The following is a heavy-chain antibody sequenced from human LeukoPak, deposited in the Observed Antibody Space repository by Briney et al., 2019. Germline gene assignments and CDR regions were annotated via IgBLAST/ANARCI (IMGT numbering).Heavy chain of an antibody. V-gene: IGHV4-34*01. CDR1: GGSYSGYY. Sequence: PSETLSLTCAVYGGSYSGYYWSWIRQPPGKGLEWIGEINHSGSTNYNPSLKSRVTISVDTSKNQFSLKLSSVTAADTAVYYCARGGIVVVPAAMYAFDIWGQGTMVTVSS. J-gene: IGHJ3*02. D-gene: IGHD2-2*01. CDR3: ARGGIVVVPAAMYAFDI. CDR2: INHSGST.